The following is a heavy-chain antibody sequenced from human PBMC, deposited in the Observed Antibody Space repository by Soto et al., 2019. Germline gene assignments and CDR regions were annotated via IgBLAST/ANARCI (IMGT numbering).Heavy chain of an antibody. Sequence: QVQLVESGGGVVQPGRSLRLSCAASGFTFSSYGMHWVRQAPGKGLEWVAVIWYDGSNKYYADSVKVRFTISRDNSKNTLYLRVTSVGAEDTAVYSCARNLVYGGSDWLVDYWGQGTLGTVSS. J-gene: IGHJ4*02. D-gene: IGHD5-12*01. CDR2: IWYDGSNK. CDR3: ARNLVYGGSDWLVDY. CDR1: GFTFSSYG. V-gene: IGHV3-33*01.